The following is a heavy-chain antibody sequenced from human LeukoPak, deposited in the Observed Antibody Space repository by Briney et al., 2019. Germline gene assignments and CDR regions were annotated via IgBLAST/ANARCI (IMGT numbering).Heavy chain of an antibody. CDR3: ARVAYSSGWPTFDP. CDR2: IYSGGAS. D-gene: IGHD6-19*01. V-gene: IGHV3-66*01. Sequence: GGSLRLSCAASGFTVSSTYMSWVRQAPGKGLEWVSIIYSGGASNYADSVKGRFTIPRDNSKNTVDLQLNSLRAEDTAVYYCARVAYSSGWPTFDPWGQGTLVTVSS. J-gene: IGHJ5*02. CDR1: GFTVSSTY.